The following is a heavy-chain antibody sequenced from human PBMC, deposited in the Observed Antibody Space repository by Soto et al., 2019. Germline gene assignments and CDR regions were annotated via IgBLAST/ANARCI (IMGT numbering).Heavy chain of an antibody. J-gene: IGHJ4*02. Sequence: SLRLSCAASGFTFSSYSMNWVRQAPGKGLEWVSSISSSSSYIYYADSVKGRFTISRDNSKNSLYLQMNSLRAEDTAVYYCASLLWSASRGPPNDYWGQGTLVTVSS. CDR2: ISSSSSYI. V-gene: IGHV3-21*01. D-gene: IGHD3-3*01. CDR3: ASLLWSASRGPPNDY. CDR1: GFTFSSYS.